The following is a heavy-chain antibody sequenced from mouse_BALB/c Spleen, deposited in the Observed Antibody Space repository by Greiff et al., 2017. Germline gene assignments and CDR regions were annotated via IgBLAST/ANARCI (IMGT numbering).Heavy chain of an antibody. CDR1: GFTFSSYA. V-gene: IGHV5-6-5*01. CDR2: ISSGGST. J-gene: IGHJ3*01. Sequence: EVMLVESGGGLVKPGGSLKLSCAASGFTFSSYAMSWVRQTPEKRLEWVASISSGGSTYYPDSVKGRFTISRDNARNILYLQMSSLRSEDTAMYYCARGRDYGSSPFAYWGQGTLVTVSA. CDR3: ARGRDYGSSPFAY. D-gene: IGHD1-1*01.